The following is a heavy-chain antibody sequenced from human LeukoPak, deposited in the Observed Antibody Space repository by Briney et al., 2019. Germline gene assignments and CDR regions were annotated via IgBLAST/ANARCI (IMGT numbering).Heavy chain of an antibody. D-gene: IGHD4-23*01. CDR3: ARDRVATPFNWFDP. J-gene: IGHJ5*02. Sequence: GGSLRLSCAASGFTFINYAMSWVRQAPGKGLEWVSTISGFGGTTYYADSVKGRFTISRDNHANTLYLQMDILRAEDTAVYYCARDRVATPFNWFDPWGQGTLVTVSS. CDR1: GFTFINYA. CDR2: ISGFGGTT. V-gene: IGHV3-23*01.